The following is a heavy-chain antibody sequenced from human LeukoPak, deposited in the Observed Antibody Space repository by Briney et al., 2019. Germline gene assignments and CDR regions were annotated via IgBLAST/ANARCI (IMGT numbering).Heavy chain of an antibody. CDR1: GGSISSNAYY. Sequence: SGTLSLTCTVSGGSISSNAYYWAWIRQPPGKGLEWIGSIYSSVSTYYDPSLKSRVTISVDTSKNQFSLRLSSVTAADTALYYCAYSGSYGHLGYWGQGIPVTVSS. CDR2: IYSSVST. CDR3: AYSGSYGHLGY. V-gene: IGHV4-39*01. D-gene: IGHD1-26*01. J-gene: IGHJ4*02.